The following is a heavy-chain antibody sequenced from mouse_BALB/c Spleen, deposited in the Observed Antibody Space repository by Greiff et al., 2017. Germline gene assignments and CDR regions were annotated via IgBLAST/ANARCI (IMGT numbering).Heavy chain of an antibody. D-gene: IGHD1-1*01. Sequence: VQLQQSGAELVRPGSSVKISCKASGYAFSSYWMNWVKQRPGQGLEWIGQIYPGDGDTNYNGKFKGKATLTADNSSSTAYMQLSSLTSEDSAVYFCASQGGSTVVAPFDYWGQGTTLTVSS. CDR3: ASQGGSTVVAPFDY. CDR2: IYPGDGDT. V-gene: IGHV1-80*01. CDR1: GYAFSSYW. J-gene: IGHJ2*01.